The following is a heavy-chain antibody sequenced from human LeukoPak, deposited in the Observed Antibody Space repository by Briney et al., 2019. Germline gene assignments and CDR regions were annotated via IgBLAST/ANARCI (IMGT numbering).Heavy chain of an antibody. Sequence: PSETLSLTCTVSGGSIRGGSHYWSWIRQPAGKGLEWIGRIYNSGSTNYNPSLKSRVTISVDTSKNQFSLKLSSVTAAGTAVYYCARHLPLDHIAFDIWGQGTMVTVSS. CDR3: ARHLPLDHIAFDI. D-gene: IGHD2-21*01. CDR2: IYNSGST. CDR1: GGSIRGGSHY. J-gene: IGHJ3*02. V-gene: IGHV4-61*02.